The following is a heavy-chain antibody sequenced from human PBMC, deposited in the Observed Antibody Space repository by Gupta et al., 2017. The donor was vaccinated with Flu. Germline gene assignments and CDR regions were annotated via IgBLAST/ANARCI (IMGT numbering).Heavy chain of an antibody. CDR2: IYGRGST. J-gene: IGHJ4*02. CDR3: AKTHEASNSAVDA. Sequence: QVQLQASGPGLVPPSQTLALTCPVSGATISGDSLYWNWIRQTADKGLEWLARIYGRGSTHDNPSRESRVTMSVDTSRNQVSLTLTSVTAADTAIDYCAKTHEASNSAVDAGGPGTMVVGSS. V-gene: IGHV4-61*02. D-gene: IGHD1-1*01. CDR1: GATISGDSLY.